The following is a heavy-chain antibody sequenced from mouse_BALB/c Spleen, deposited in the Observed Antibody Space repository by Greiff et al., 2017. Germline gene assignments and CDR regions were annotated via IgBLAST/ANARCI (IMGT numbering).Heavy chain of an antibody. CDR2: ISSGGSYT. CDR3: ARYGNYEGWLDY. D-gene: IGHD2-1*01. CDR1: GFTFSSYG. Sequence: EVKLMESGGDLVKPGGSLKLSCAASGFTFSSYGMSWVRQTPDKRLEWVATISSGGSYTYYPDSVKGRFTISRDNAKNTLYLQMSSLKSEDTAMYYSARYGNYEGWLDYWGQGTLVTVSA. J-gene: IGHJ3*01. V-gene: IGHV5-6*01.